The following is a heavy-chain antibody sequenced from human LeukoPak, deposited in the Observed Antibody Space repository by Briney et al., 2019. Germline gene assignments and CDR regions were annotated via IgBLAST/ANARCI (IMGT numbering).Heavy chain of an antibody. CDR3: AGRFLEWLLYY. J-gene: IGHJ4*02. D-gene: IGHD3-3*01. CDR2: IYHSGST. V-gene: IGHV4-38-2*01. Sequence: SETLSLTCAVSGYSLSSGYYRVWIRQPPGKGLEWIESIYHSGSTYYNPSLKSRVTISVDTSKNQFSLKLSSVTAADTAVYYCAGRFLEWLLYYWGQGTLVTVSS. CDR1: GYSLSSGYY.